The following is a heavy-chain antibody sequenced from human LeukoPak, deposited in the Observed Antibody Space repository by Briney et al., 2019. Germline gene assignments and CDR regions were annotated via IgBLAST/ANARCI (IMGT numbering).Heavy chain of an antibody. CDR2: INPNSGGT. D-gene: IGHD3-16*01. J-gene: IGHJ4*02. CDR1: GYTFTGYY. CDR3: ARHHYVWGSYEN. Sequence: GASVNVSCKASGYTFTGYYMHWVRQAPGQGLEWMGWINPNSGGTNYAQKFQGRVTMTRDTSISTAYMELSRLTSDDTALYYCARHHYVWGSYENWGQGTLVTVSP. V-gene: IGHV1-2*02.